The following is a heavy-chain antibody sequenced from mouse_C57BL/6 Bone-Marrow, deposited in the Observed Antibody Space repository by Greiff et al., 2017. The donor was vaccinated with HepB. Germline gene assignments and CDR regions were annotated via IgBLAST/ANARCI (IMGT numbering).Heavy chain of an antibody. CDR1: GYTFTDYE. Sequence: QVQLQQSGAELVRPGASVTLSCKASGYTFTDYEMHWVKQTPVHGLEWIGAIDPETGGTAYNQKFKGKAILTADKSSSTAYMELRSLTSEDSAVYYCTRGRYYSNSYWYFDVWGTGTTVTVSS. V-gene: IGHV1-15*01. D-gene: IGHD2-5*01. J-gene: IGHJ1*03. CDR2: IDPETGGT. CDR3: TRGRYYSNSYWYFDV.